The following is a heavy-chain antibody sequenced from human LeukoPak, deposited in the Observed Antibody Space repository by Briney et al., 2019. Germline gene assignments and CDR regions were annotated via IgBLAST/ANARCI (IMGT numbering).Heavy chain of an antibody. CDR2: VIPILGTT. Sequence: SVKVSCKASGGTFSTYAISWVRQAPGQGPEWMGGVIPILGTTNYAQKFQGRVTITTDESTSTAYMEVSSLRSEDTAVYYCARDVSDELRAALYNWFDPWGQGTLVTVSS. J-gene: IGHJ5*02. CDR1: GGTFSTYA. V-gene: IGHV1-69*05. D-gene: IGHD2-15*01. CDR3: ARDVSDELRAALYNWFDP.